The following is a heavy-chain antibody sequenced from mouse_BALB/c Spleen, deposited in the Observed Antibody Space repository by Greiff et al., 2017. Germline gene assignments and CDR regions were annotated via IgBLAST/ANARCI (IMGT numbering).Heavy chain of an antibody. CDR3: TRERYGTAWFAD. CDR1: GYTFTSYW. D-gene: IGHD2-10*02. V-gene: IGHV1-5*01. J-gene: IGHJ3*01. Sequence: EVQLQQSGTVLARPGASVKMSCKASGYTFTSYWMHWVKQRPGQGLEWIGAIYPGNSDTSYNQKFKGKAKLTAVTSTSTAYMELSSLTNEDSAVYYCTRERYGTAWFADWGQGTLVTVSA. CDR2: IYPGNSDT.